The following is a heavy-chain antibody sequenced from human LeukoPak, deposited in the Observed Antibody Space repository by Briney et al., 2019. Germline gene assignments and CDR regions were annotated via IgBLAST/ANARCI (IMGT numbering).Heavy chain of an antibody. CDR3: ARTHFRYSSSWYGVGAFDI. D-gene: IGHD6-13*01. V-gene: IGHV4-39*01. Sequence: SSETLSLTCTVSGGSISSSSYYWGWIRQPPGKGLEWIGSIYYSGSTYYNPSLKSRVTISVDTSKNQFSLKLSSVTAADTAVYYCARTHFRYSSSWYGVGAFDIWGQGTMVTVPS. J-gene: IGHJ3*02. CDR1: GGSISSSSYY. CDR2: IYYSGST.